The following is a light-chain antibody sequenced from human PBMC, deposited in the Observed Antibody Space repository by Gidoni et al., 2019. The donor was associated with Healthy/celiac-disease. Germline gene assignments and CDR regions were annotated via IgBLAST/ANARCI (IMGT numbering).Light chain of an antibody. CDR3: QQSYSTPLT. Sequence: DIQLTQPLSSLSASVGDRVTITCRASQSISSYLNWYQQKPGKAPKLLIYAASSLQSGVPSRFSGSGSGTDFTLTISRLQPEDFATYYCQQSYSTPLTFGGGTKVEIK. V-gene: IGKV1-39*01. J-gene: IGKJ4*01. CDR2: AAS. CDR1: QSISSY.